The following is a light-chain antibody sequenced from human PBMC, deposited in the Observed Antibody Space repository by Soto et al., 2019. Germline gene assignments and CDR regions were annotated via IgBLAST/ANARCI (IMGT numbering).Light chain of an antibody. Sequence: VLTQPPSVSGAPGQRVTISCTGSSSNIGAGYDVHWYQQRPGTAPKLLIFGNINRPSGVPDRFSGSRSGTSASLAITGLQAEDEGDYYCQSYDSTLSARYVFGTGTKVTVL. CDR1: SSNIGAGYD. V-gene: IGLV1-40*01. J-gene: IGLJ1*01. CDR2: GNI. CDR3: QSYDSTLSARYV.